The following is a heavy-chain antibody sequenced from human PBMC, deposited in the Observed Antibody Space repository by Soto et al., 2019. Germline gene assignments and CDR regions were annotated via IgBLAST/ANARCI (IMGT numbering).Heavy chain of an antibody. CDR1: GGTFNSYT. CDR2: VNPIVGMS. CDR3: ATSYGSGSTHFDS. V-gene: IGHV1-69*02. J-gene: IGHJ4*02. Sequence: QVQLVQSGPEVKKPGSSVKVSCTASGGTFNSYTLNWVRQAPGQRPEWVGRVNPIVGMSTSASKFQGRVTLTADKSTDRGYMDLTGLKSEDTAVYYCATSYGSGSTHFDSWGQGTLVTVAS. D-gene: IGHD3-10*01.